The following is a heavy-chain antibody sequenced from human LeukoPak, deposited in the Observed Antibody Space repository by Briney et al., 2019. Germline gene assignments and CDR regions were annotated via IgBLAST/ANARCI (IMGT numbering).Heavy chain of an antibody. V-gene: IGHV4-31*03. CDR3: ARDAIDSNYFDF. CDR1: GGSISSSSYY. J-gene: IGHJ4*02. Sequence: SETLSLTCTVSGGSISSSSYYWGWIRQPPGKGLEWIGYIHYSGSTYYNPSLSSRVTISVDRSTNHFSLKVSSVTAADTAVYYCARDAIDSNYFDFWGQGTLVTVSS. D-gene: IGHD4-11*01. CDR2: IHYSGST.